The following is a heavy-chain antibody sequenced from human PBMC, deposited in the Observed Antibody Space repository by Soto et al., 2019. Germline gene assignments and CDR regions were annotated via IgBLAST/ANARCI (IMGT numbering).Heavy chain of an antibody. CDR2: IYYSGST. CDR1: GGSISSGDYY. J-gene: IGHJ4*02. V-gene: IGHV4-30-4*01. Sequence: SETLSLTCTVSGGSISSGDYYWSWIRQPPGKGLEWIGYIYYSGSTYYNPSLKSRVTISVDTSKNQFSLKLSSVTAAGTAVYYCAREPLTGTTLHFDYWGQGTLVTVSS. D-gene: IGHD1-7*01. CDR3: AREPLTGTTLHFDY.